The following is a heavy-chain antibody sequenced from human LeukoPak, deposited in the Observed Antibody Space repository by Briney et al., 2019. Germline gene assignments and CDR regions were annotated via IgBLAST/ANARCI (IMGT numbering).Heavy chain of an antibody. J-gene: IGHJ1*01. Sequence: GGSLRLSCAASGFIVSSKYMSWVRQAPGKGLEWVSVIYIGGSTYYADSVKGRFTISRDNSKNTLYLQMNSLRAEDTAVYYCAKGPPYSGSYIYFQHWGQGTLVTVSS. CDR2: IYIGGST. CDR3: AKGPPYSGSYIYFQH. CDR1: GFIVSSKY. V-gene: IGHV3-53*01. D-gene: IGHD1-26*01.